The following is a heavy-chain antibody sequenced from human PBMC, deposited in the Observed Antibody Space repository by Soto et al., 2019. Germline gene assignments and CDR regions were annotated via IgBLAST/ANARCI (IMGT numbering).Heavy chain of an antibody. CDR3: ARTYYTYYYGMEV. CDR1: GDPLISYA. CDR2: IIPIFGTA. J-gene: IGHJ6*04. V-gene: IGHV1-69*01. D-gene: IGHD3-3*01. Sequence: VKVSCKASGDPLISYASIWVRRAPGQGLEWMGGIIPIFGTANYAQKFQDRVTITADESTSTAYMELSSLRSEDTAVYYSARTYYTYYYGMEVWGKGTTVTVSS.